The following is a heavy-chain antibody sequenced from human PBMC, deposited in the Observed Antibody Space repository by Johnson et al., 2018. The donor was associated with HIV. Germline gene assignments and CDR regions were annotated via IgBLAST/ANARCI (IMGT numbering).Heavy chain of an antibody. J-gene: IGHJ3*02. D-gene: IGHD1-26*01. CDR2: INADGSAK. CDR3: AREGGPVGATKAFDN. CDR1: GFTVSSNY. V-gene: IGHV3-7*03. Sequence: VQLVESGGGLIQPGGSLRLSCAASGFTVSSNYMSWVRQAPGKGLEWVAFINADGSAKTYMDSARGRFTISRDNAENSLFLQIHSLRAEDTAVYYSAREGGPVGATKAFDNWGQGTMVTVSS.